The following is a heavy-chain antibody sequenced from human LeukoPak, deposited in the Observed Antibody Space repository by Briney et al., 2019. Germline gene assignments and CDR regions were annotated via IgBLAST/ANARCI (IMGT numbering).Heavy chain of an antibody. D-gene: IGHD5-18*01. V-gene: IGHV4-61*01. Sequence: SETLSLTCTVSGASVSSGSYYWSWIRQPPGKGLEWIGYIYYSGSTNYNPSLKSRVTISVDTSKNQFSLKLSSETAADTAVYYCARGSRGYSYGWGQGTLVTVSS. J-gene: IGHJ4*02. CDR1: GASVSSGSYY. CDR2: IYYSGST. CDR3: ARGSRGYSYG.